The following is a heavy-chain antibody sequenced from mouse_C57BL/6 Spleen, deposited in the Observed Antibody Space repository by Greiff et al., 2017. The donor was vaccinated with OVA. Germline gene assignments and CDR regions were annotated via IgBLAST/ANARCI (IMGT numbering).Heavy chain of an antibody. CDR3: ARVGSTAQGLYAMDY. D-gene: IGHD3-2*02. V-gene: IGHV1-76*01. J-gene: IGHJ4*01. CDR1: GYTFTDYY. CDR2: IYPGSGNT. Sequence: QVQLQQSGAELVRPGASVKLSCKASGYTFTDYYINWVKQRPGQGLEWIARIYPGSGNTYYNEKFKGKATLTAEKPSSTAYMQLSSLTSEDSAVYFCARVGSTAQGLYAMDYWGQGTSVTVSS.